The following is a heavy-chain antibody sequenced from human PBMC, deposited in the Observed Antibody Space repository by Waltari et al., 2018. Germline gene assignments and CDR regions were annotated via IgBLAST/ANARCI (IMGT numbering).Heavy chain of an antibody. V-gene: IGHV1-69*02. CDR3: AWSNGDNDTSHY. J-gene: IGHJ4*02. CDR2: IIPILNIA. CDR1: GGTFSPYT. D-gene: IGHD4-17*01. Sequence: QVQLVQSGAEVKKPGSSVKVSCKASGGTFSPYTVSWVRQAPGQGLEWMGRIIPILNIANYAQNFRGRVKMTADESTNTAYMELSSLKSDDTAVYYCAWSNGDNDTSHYWGQGTLVTVSS.